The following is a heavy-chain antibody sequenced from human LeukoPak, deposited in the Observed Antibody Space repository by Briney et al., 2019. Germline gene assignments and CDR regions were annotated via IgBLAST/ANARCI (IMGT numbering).Heavy chain of an antibody. CDR3: ARNVSFFDY. D-gene: IGHD5/OR15-5a*01. V-gene: IGHV1-18*01. Sequence: ASVKVSCEASGDSLSNYGISWLRQAPGQGLEWMGWSSGDNGKTNYAQKFQGRVTMTTDTSTITAYLELRSLRSDDTAVYYCARNVSFFDYWGQGTLVTVSS. CDR1: GDSLSNYG. CDR2: SSGDNGKT. J-gene: IGHJ4*02.